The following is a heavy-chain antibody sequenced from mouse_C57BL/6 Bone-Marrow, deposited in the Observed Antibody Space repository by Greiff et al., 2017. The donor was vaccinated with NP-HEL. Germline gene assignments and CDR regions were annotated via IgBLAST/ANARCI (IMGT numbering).Heavy chain of an antibody. J-gene: IGHJ2*01. V-gene: IGHV14-2*01. CDR1: GFNIKDYY. D-gene: IGHD3-2*02. CDR3: ARQLRLQYYFDY. Sequence: EVQLQESGAELVKPGASVKLSCTASGFNIKDYYMHWVKQRTEQGLEWIGRIDPEDGETKYAPKFQGKATITADTSSNTAYLQLSSLTSEDTAVYYCARQLRLQYYFDYWGQGTTRTVSS. CDR2: IDPEDGET.